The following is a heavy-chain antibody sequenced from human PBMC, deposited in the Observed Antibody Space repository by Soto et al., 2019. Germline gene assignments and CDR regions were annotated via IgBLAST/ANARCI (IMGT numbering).Heavy chain of an antibody. D-gene: IGHD6-19*01. Sequence: PETLSLTCAVDGDSLRGHSWNWIRQPARRGREWVGEIDQSGSSSYNPSLKTRANISVDTSQNQFSLRLSSMPAAHTGVYYCAREDSSGWSGESLDVWGQGTTVTVSS. CDR1: GDSLRGHS. V-gene: IGHV4-34*01. CDR2: IDQSGSS. J-gene: IGHJ6*02. CDR3: AREDSSGWSGESLDV.